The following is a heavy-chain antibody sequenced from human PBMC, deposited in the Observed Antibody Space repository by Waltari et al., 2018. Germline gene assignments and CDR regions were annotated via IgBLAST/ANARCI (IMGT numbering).Heavy chain of an antibody. CDR1: GGSFSGYY. CDR3: ARGPPRGRGFDY. J-gene: IGHJ4*02. D-gene: IGHD3-10*01. Sequence: QVQLQQWGAGLLKPSETLSLTCAVYGGSFSGYYWSWIRQPPGKGLEWIGEINHSGSTNYNPSRKSRVTISVDTSKNQVSLKLSSVTAADTAVYYCARGPPRGRGFDYWGQGTLVTVSS. V-gene: IGHV4-34*01. CDR2: INHSGST.